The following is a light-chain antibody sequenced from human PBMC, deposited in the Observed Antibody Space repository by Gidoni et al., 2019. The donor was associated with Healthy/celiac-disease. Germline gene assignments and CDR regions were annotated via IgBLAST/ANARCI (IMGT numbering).Light chain of an antibody. J-gene: IGKJ2*01. V-gene: IGKV1-5*03. CDR2: KAS. Sequence: DIQMTQSPSTLSASVGDRVTITCRASQSISSWLAWYQQKPGKAPKLLIYKASNLEIGVPSRFSGSGSGTEFTLTISSLQPDDFATYFCQHYSGYSYTFGQGTKLEIK. CDR1: QSISSW. CDR3: QHYSGYSYT.